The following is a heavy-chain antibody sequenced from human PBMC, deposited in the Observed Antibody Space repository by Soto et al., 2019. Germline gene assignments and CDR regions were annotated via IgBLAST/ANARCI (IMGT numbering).Heavy chain of an antibody. J-gene: IGHJ4*02. CDR2: ISTDGSRT. CDR3: ARDMLGPRAFDY. CDR1: GFTFSSHW. Sequence: EVQLVESGGGIVQPGGSLRLSCSVSGFTFSSHWMHWVRQAPGKGLVWVSRISTDGSRTTYADSVKGRVTISRDNAKNTLYLDMSSLRAEDTAVYYCARDMLGPRAFDYWGQGTLDTVSS. D-gene: IGHD3-10*02. V-gene: IGHV3-74*01.